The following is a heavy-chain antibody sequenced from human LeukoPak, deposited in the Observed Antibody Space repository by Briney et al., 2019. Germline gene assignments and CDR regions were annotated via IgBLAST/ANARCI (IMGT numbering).Heavy chain of an antibody. Sequence: SETLSLTCTVSGGSISSSSYYWGWIRQPPGKGLEWTAYIYYRGSTYYNPSLKSRVTISVDTSKNQFSLKLSSVTAADTAVYYCARLVGSSWYHEVLLGRDYWGQGTLVTVSS. CDR3: ARLVGSSWYHEVLLGRDY. V-gene: IGHV4-39*01. D-gene: IGHD6-13*01. CDR2: IYYRGST. J-gene: IGHJ4*02. CDR1: GGSISSSSYY.